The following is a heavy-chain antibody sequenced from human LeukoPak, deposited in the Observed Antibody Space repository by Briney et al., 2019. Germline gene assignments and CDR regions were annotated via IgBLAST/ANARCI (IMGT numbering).Heavy chain of an antibody. D-gene: IGHD3-10*01. CDR3: ARDPGDGTGLDY. J-gene: IGHJ4*02. CDR1: GFTFTNAW. Sequence: GSLRLSCAASGFTFTNAWMSWVRQAPGKGLEWIGEIYHSGSTNYNPSLKSRVTISVDTSKNQFSLKVSSVTAADTAVYYCARDPGDGTGLDYWGQGTLVTVSS. V-gene: IGHV4-4*02. CDR2: IYHSGST.